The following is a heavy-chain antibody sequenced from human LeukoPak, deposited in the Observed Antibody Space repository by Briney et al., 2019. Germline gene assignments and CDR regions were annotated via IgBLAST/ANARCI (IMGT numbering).Heavy chain of an antibody. CDR1: GYTFTTSD. J-gene: IGHJ6*03. CDR2: MNPNSGNT. Sequence: GASVKVSCKASGYTFTTSDINWVRQATGQGLEWMGWMNPNSGNTGYAQKFQGRVSITRNTSISTAYMELSSLRSEDTAVYYCARGAGSSSAYYYYCYYMDVWGKGTTVTVSS. CDR3: ARGAGSSSAYYYYCYYMDV. D-gene: IGHD6-6*01. V-gene: IGHV1-8*03.